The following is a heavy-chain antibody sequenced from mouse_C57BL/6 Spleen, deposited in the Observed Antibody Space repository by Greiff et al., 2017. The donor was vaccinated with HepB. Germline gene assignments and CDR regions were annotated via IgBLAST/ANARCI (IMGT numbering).Heavy chain of an antibody. V-gene: IGHV5-17*01. D-gene: IGHD2-4*01. CDR2: ISSGSSTI. CDR1: GFTFSDYG. J-gene: IGHJ1*03. CDR3: ARWDYDHWYFDV. Sequence: EVKLVESGGGLVKPGGSLKLSCAASGFTFSDYGMHWVRQAPEKGLEWVAYISSGSSTIYYADTVKGRFTISSYNAKNTLFLQMTSLRSEDTAMYYCARWDYDHWYFDVWGTGTTVTVSS.